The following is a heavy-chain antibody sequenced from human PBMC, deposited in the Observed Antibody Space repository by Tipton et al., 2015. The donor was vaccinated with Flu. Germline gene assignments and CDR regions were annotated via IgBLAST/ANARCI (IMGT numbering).Heavy chain of an antibody. CDR3: AKDWSNSEWLPKFFDY. CDR2: ISGSGGST. D-gene: IGHD6-19*01. J-gene: IGHJ4*02. CDR1: GFTFSSYA. Sequence: SLRLSCAVSGFTFSSYAMSWVRQAPGKGLEWVSAISGSGGSTYYADSVKGRFTISRDNSKNTLYLQMNSLRAEDTAVYYCAKDWSNSEWLPKFFDYWGQGTLVTVSS. V-gene: IGHV3-23*01.